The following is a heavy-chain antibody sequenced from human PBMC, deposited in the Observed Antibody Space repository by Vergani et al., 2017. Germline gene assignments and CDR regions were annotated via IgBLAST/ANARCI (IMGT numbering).Heavy chain of an antibody. Sequence: VQLVESGGGVVQPGRSLRLSCAASGFTFDDYAMHWVRQAPGKGLEWVSLISGDGGSTYYADSVKGRFTISRDNSKNSLYLQMNSLRTEDTALYYCAKGQYYXFWSGYYRGESYYYGMDVWGQGTTVTVSS. CDR3: AKGQYYXFWSGYYRGESYYYGMDV. D-gene: IGHD3-3*01. J-gene: IGHJ6*02. V-gene: IGHV3-43*02. CDR2: ISGDGGST. CDR1: GFTFDDYA.